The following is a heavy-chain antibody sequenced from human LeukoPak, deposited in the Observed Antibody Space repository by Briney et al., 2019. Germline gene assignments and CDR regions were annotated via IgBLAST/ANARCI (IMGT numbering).Heavy chain of an antibody. D-gene: IGHD1-26*01. CDR1: GFTFRNYV. CDR3: AKETSSGNFVTIDC. V-gene: IGHV3-23*01. Sequence: GGSLRLSCAASGFTFRNYVMSWVRQTPEKGLEWVSAITGDGGGTNHADSVEGRFTIFRDNSKNTLYLQMNSLRAEDTAVYYCAKETSSGNFVTIDCWGQGALVTVSS. J-gene: IGHJ4*02. CDR2: ITGDGGGT.